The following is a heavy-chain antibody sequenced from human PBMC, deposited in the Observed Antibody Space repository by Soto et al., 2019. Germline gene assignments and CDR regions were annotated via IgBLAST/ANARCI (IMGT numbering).Heavy chain of an antibody. J-gene: IGHJ3*02. D-gene: IGHD2-15*01. CDR1: GGTFSSYT. CDR2: IIPILGIA. V-gene: IGHV1-69*02. Sequence: GASVKVSCKASGGTFSSYTISWVRQAPGRGLEWMGRIIPILGIANYAQKFQGRVTITADKSTSTAYMELSSLRSEDTAVYYCATPKTDCSGGSCYDLEHYAFDIWGQGTMVTVSS. CDR3: ATPKTDCSGGSCYDLEHYAFDI.